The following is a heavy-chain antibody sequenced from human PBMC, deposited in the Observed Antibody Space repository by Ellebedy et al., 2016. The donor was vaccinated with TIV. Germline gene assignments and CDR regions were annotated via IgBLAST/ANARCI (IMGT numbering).Heavy chain of an antibody. CDR3: ARDRFRDHSNYYFESDQ. CDR2: IIPMPATA. CDR1: GGTFSNYA. Sequence: AASVKVSCKASGGTFSNYAISWVRQAPGQGLEWMGGIIPMPATANYAQKFQGRVTITADMSTSTAYMELSSLTSEDTAVYYCARDRFRDHSNYYFESDQWGQGTLVTVSS. D-gene: IGHD3-22*01. V-gene: IGHV1-69*10. J-gene: IGHJ4*02.